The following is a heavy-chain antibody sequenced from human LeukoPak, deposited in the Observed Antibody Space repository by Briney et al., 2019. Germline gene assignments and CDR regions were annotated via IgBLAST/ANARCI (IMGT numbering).Heavy chain of an antibody. CDR1: GDGVSSNSAA. CDR2: TYYRSKWYN. CDR3: ERARIAVAGTKGRYYYYGMDV. D-gene: IGHD6-19*01. Sequence: SQTLSLTCAISGDGVSSNSAAWNWIRQSPSRGLEWLGRTYYRSKWYNDYAVSVKSRITINPDTSKNQFSLQLNSVTPEDTAVYYCERARIAVAGTKGRYYYYGMDVWGQGTTVTVSS. V-gene: IGHV6-1*01. J-gene: IGHJ6*02.